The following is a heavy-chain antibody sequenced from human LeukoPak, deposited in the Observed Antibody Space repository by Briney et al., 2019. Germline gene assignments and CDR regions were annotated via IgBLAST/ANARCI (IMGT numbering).Heavy chain of an antibody. CDR2: ISGSGGST. J-gene: IGHJ4*02. CDR1: GFTFSSYA. Sequence: GGSLRLSCAASGFTFSSYAMSWVRQAPGKRLEWVSAISGSGGSTYYADSVKGRFTISRDNSKNTLYLQMNSLRAEDTAVYYCAKSYDYVWGSYHTPVGYWGQGTLVTVSS. V-gene: IGHV3-23*01. CDR3: AKSYDYVWGSYHTPVGY. D-gene: IGHD3-16*01.